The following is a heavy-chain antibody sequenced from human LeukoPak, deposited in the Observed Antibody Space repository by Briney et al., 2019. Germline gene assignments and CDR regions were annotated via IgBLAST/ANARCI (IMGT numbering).Heavy chain of an antibody. CDR3: ARVSVQYYYDSTAPAYYFDY. CDR2: INPSSGST. Sequence: GASVKVSCKASGYTFTSYYMHWVRQAPGQGLEWMGIINPSSGSTSYAQKFQGRVTMTRDTSTSTVYMELSSLRSEDTAVYYCARVSVQYYYDSTAPAYYFDYWGQGTLVTVSP. D-gene: IGHD3-22*01. V-gene: IGHV1-46*01. J-gene: IGHJ4*02. CDR1: GYTFTSYY.